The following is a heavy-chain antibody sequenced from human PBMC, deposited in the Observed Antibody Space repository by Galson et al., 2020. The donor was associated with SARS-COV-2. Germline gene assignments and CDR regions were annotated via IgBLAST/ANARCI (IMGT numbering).Heavy chain of an antibody. J-gene: IGHJ3*02. CDR3: AKVSLTLASGWLSTGNDFWNDAVDI. Sequence: GGSLRLSCAASGFTFSSYGMHWVRQAPGKGLEWVAVISYDGSNKYYADSVKGRFTISRDNSKNTLYLQMNSLRAEDTAVYYCAKVSLTLASGWLSTGNDFWNDAVDIWGQGTMVTVSS. D-gene: IGHD3-3*01. CDR1: GFTFSSYG. CDR2: ISYDGSNK. V-gene: IGHV3-30*18.